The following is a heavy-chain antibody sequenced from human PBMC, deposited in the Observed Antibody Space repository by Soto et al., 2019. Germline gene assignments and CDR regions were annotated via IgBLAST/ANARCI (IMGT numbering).Heavy chain of an antibody. CDR1: GGTFSSYA. CDR2: IIPIFGTA. CDR3: ARGFVMVRGVIITNGMDV. D-gene: IGHD3-10*01. Sequence: GASVKVSCKASGGTFSSYAISWVRQAPGQGLEWMGGIIPIFGTANYAQKFQGRVTITADESTSTAYMELSSLRSEDTAVYYCARGFVMVRGVIITNGMDVWGQGTTVTVSS. J-gene: IGHJ6*02. V-gene: IGHV1-69*13.